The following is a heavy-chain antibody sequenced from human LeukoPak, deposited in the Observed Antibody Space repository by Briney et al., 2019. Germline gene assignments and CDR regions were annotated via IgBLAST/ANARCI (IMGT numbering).Heavy chain of an antibody. CDR1: GYSFTSYW. CDR3: ARGGYYSPFDY. J-gene: IGHJ4*02. Sequence: GKSLKISCKCSGYSFTSYWIGWVGQMPGKGLEWMGIIYPCDSDTRYSPSFQGQVTISADKSTSTAYLQWSSLKPSDPAMYYCARGGYYSPFDYWGQGTLVTVSS. D-gene: IGHD3-22*01. CDR2: IYPCDSDT. V-gene: IGHV5-51*01.